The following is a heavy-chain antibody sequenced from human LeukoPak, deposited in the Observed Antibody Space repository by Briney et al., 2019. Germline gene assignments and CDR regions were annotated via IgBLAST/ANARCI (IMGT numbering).Heavy chain of an antibody. J-gene: IGHJ5*02. CDR2: MNPNSGNT. Sequence: ASVKVSCKASGYTFTSYDINWVRQATGQGLEWMGWMNPNSGNTGYAQKFQGRVTVTRNTSISTAYMELSSLRSEDTAVYYCARGRGASYDLGLSWFDPWGQGTLVTVSS. CDR1: GYTFTSYD. CDR3: ARGRGASYDLGLSWFDP. D-gene: IGHD3-3*01. V-gene: IGHV1-8*01.